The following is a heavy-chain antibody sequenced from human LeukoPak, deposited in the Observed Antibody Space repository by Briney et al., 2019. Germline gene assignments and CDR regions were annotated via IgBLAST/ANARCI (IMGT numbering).Heavy chain of an antibody. CDR3: VQSGYSYGDAEYFQQ. J-gene: IGHJ1*01. V-gene: IGHV3-30*02. Sequence: GGSLRLSCAASGFTFGNYGMHWVRQAPGKGLEWVAFIRYDGSNKYYADSVKGRFTISRDNSKNTLYLQMNSLRAEDAAVYYCVQSGYSYGDAEYFQQWGQGTLVTVSS. D-gene: IGHD5-18*01. CDR1: GFTFGNYG. CDR2: IRYDGSNK.